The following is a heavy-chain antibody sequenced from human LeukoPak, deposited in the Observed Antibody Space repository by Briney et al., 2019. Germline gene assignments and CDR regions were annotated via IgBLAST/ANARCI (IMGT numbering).Heavy chain of an antibody. D-gene: IGHD3-22*01. J-gene: IGHJ3*02. CDR1: GFSFSSYT. CDR3: ARETDHYDKTGDDFDI. CDR2: ITSNSNYR. V-gene: IGHV3-21*01. Sequence: GGSLRLSCAASGFSFSSYTMNWVRQAPVKGLLWVSSITSNSNYRYYADSVRGRFTISRDNARKSVYLQVNSLRAEDTAVYYCARETDHYDKTGDDFDIWGQGTVVTVSS.